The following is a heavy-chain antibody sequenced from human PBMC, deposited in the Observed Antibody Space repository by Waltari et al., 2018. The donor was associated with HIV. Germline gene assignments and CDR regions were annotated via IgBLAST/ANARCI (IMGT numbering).Heavy chain of an antibody. Sequence: QVQLVQSGAEVKKPGASVKVSCNASGYTFTSYDVNWVRQATGQGLEWMGWMNPNSGNTGYAQKFQGRISLTRNTSISTAYMELSSLTSEDTAVYYCARNDQLIRYFVYWGQGTLVTVSS. CDR2: MNPNSGNT. J-gene: IGHJ4*02. D-gene: IGHD3-9*01. CDR1: GYTFTSYD. V-gene: IGHV1-8*01. CDR3: ARNDQLIRYFVY.